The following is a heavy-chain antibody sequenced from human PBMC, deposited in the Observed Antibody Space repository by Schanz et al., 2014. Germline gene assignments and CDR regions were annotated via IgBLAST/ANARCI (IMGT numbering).Heavy chain of an antibody. CDR2: IKQDESER. D-gene: IGHD3-3*01. V-gene: IGHV3-7*01. CDR3: ARDKGGYYPFDY. J-gene: IGHJ4*02. Sequence: EVQLVESGGGLVQPGGSLRLSCAASGFTFSTYWMSWVRQAPGKGLEWVANIKQDESERSYVDSVKGRFTISRDNAKISLYLQMNSLRAEDTAVYYCARDKGGYYPFDYWGQGTLVTVSS. CDR1: GFTFSTYW.